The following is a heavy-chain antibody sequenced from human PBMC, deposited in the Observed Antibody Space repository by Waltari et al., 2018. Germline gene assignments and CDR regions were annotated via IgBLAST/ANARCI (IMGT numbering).Heavy chain of an antibody. D-gene: IGHD3-22*01. CDR2: IYYRWST. V-gene: IGHV4-59*01. Sequence: QVQLQESGPGLVKPSETLSLTCTVSGGSISSYYWSWIRQPPGKGLEWIGYIYYRWSTNNKPSLKSRVTISVDTSKNQVSLKLSSVTAADTAVYYCARAPIVTRYDYDSSGYYPFNAFDIWGQGTMVTVSS. CDR1: GGSISSYY. J-gene: IGHJ3*02. CDR3: ARAPIVTRYDYDSSGYYPFNAFDI.